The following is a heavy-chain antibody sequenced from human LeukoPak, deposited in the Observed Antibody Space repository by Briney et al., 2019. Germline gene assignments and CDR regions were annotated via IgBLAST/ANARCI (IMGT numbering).Heavy chain of an antibody. Sequence: GGSLRLSCATSGFTFSSYAMSWVRQAPGKGLDWVSLISDSVGGTYYADSVKGRFTISRDNSKNTLYLQMNSLRAEDTAVYYCAKGGSSGWYHLDFWGQGTLVTVSS. CDR1: GFTFSSYA. V-gene: IGHV3-23*01. J-gene: IGHJ4*02. D-gene: IGHD6-19*01. CDR3: AKGGSSGWYHLDF. CDR2: ISDSVGGT.